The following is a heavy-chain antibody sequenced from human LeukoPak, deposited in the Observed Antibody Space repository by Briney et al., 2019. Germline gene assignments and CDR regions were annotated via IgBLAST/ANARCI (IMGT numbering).Heavy chain of an antibody. CDR2: INHSGST. J-gene: IGHJ5*02. CDR3: ASYLGYCSSTSRLCAGFDP. D-gene: IGHD2-2*01. CDR1: GGSFSGYY. V-gene: IGHV4-34*01. Sequence: SETLSLTCAVYGGSFSGYYWSWIRQPPGKGLEWIGEINHSGSTNYNPSLKSRVTISVDTSKNQFSLKLSSVTAEDTAVYYCASYLGYCSSTSRLCAGFDPWGQGTLVTVSS.